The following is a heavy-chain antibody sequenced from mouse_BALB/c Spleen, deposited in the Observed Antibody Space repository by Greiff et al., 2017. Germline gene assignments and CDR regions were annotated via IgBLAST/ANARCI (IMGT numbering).Heavy chain of an antibody. CDR2: IDPSDSET. D-gene: IGHD2-1*01. CDR1: GYSFTSYW. Sequence: QVQLKESGPQLVRPGASVKISCKASGYSFTSYWMHWVKQRPGQGLEWIGMIDPSDSETRLNQKFKDKATLTVDKSSSTAYMQLSSPTSEDSAVYYCASYGKGDAMDYWGQGTSVTVSS. J-gene: IGHJ4*01. CDR3: ASYGKGDAMDY. V-gene: IGHV1S126*01.